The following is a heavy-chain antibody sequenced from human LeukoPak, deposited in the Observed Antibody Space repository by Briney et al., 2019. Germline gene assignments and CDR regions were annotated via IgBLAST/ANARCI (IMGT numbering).Heavy chain of an antibody. V-gene: IGHV5-51*01. J-gene: IGHJ3*02. D-gene: IGHD1-26*01. CDR2: IYPDDSDT. CDR3: ARRGLGSKDAFDI. Sequence: GESLKISCKGSGYSFTNYWIGWVRQVPGKGLEWMGIIYPDDSDTKYSPSFQGQVTISADKSITTAYLQWSSLKASDTAMYYCARRGLGSKDAFDIWGQGTMVTVSS. CDR1: GYSFTNYW.